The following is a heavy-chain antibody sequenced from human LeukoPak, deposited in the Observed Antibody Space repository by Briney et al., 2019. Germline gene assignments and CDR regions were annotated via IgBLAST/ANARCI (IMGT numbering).Heavy chain of an antibody. V-gene: IGHV3-72*01. J-gene: IGHJ4*02. CDR2: IKNKANSYST. Sequence: GGSLRLSCAASGFTFSDHYMDWVRQAPGKGLELVARIKNKANSYSTHYAESVRGRFTISRDDPKNSVYLQMNSLTSADTAVYFCVDLGSTVDYWGQGTLVTVSS. CDR3: VDLGSTVDY. D-gene: IGHD4-17*01. CDR1: GFTFSDHY.